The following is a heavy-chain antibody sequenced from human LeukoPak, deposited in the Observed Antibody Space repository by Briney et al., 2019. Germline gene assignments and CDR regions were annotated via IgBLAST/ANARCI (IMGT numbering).Heavy chain of an antibody. J-gene: IGHJ5*02. D-gene: IGHD2-15*01. Sequence: SVKVSCKASGGTFSSYAISWVRQAPGQGLEWMGGIIPIFGTANYAQKFQGRVTMTRDTSTSTVYMELSSLRSDDTAVYYCAREGYCSGGTCYSTMNWFDPWGQGTLVTVSS. CDR1: GGTFSSYA. CDR2: IIPIFGTA. V-gene: IGHV1-69*05. CDR3: AREGYCSGGTCYSTMNWFDP.